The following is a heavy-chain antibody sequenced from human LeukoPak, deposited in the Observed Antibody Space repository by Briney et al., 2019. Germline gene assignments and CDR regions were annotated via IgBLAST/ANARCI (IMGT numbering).Heavy chain of an antibody. Sequence: GGSLRLSCAASGFTISSYGMHWVRQAPGKGLEWVAVIWYDGSNKYCPDSVKGRFTISRDDSKNTLYLQMDSLRAEDAAVYYCARDSGPLDTWGQGALVTVSS. CDR1: GFTISSYG. CDR2: IWYDGSNK. V-gene: IGHV3-33*01. J-gene: IGHJ5*02. CDR3: ARDSGPLDT. D-gene: IGHD1-1*01.